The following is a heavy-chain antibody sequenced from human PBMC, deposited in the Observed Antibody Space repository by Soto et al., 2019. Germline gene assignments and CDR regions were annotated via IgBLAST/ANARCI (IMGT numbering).Heavy chain of an antibody. CDR1: GYTFSSYA. Sequence: QVQLVQSGAEVKKPGASVKVSCKASGYTFSSYAISWVRQAPGQGLEWMGGIIPIFGTANYAQKFQGRVTITADESTSTAYMELSSLRSEDTAVYYCARDYYDSSGYPTPFDYWGQGTLVTVSS. D-gene: IGHD3-22*01. CDR2: IIPIFGTA. V-gene: IGHV1-69*01. J-gene: IGHJ4*02. CDR3: ARDYYDSSGYPTPFDY.